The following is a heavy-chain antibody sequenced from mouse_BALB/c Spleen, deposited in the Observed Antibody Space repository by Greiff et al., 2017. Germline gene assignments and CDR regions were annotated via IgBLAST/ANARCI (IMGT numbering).Heavy chain of an antibody. D-gene: IGHD2-1*01. Sequence: QVQLKESGPDLVAPSQSLSITCTVSGFSLTSYGVHWVRQPPGKGLEWLVVIWSDGSTTYNSALKSRLSISKDNSKSQVFLKMNSLQTDDTAMYYCARHPLYYGNYSYAMDYWGQGTSVTVSS. CDR2: IWSDGST. CDR3: ARHPLYYGNYSYAMDY. V-gene: IGHV2-6-2*01. J-gene: IGHJ4*01. CDR1: GFSLTSYG.